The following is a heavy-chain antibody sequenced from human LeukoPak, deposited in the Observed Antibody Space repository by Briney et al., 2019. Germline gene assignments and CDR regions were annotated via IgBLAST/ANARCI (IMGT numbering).Heavy chain of an antibody. V-gene: IGHV3-66*01. CDR1: GFTVSSNY. Sequence: GGSLRLSCAASGFTVSSNYMSWVRQAPGKGLEWVSVIYSGGSTYYADSVKGRFTISRDNSKNTLYLQMNSLRAEDTAVYYCARGLRNYYGSERRILGAAFDIWGQGTMVTVSS. CDR2: IYSGGST. J-gene: IGHJ3*02. D-gene: IGHD3-10*01. CDR3: ARGLRNYYGSERRILGAAFDI.